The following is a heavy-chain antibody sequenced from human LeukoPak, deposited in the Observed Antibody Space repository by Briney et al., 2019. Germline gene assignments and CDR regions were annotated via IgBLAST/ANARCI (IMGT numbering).Heavy chain of an antibody. J-gene: IGHJ5*02. CDR3: ARDKGTYGSGAS. CDR1: GGTFSSYT. Sequence: GASVKVSCKASGGTFSSYTISWMRQAPGQGLEWMGRIIPILGIANYAQKFQGRVTITADKSTSTAYMELSSLRSEDTAVYYCARDKGTYGSGASWGQGTLVTVSS. CDR2: IIPILGIA. D-gene: IGHD3-10*01. V-gene: IGHV1-69*04.